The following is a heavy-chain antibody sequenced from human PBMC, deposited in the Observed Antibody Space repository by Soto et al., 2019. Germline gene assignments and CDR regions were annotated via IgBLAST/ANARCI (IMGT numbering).Heavy chain of an antibody. CDR1: GGTFSSYA. CDR3: SWSCGCLKDAFDI. Sequence: ASVKVSCKASGGTFSSYAISWVRQAPGQGLEWMGGIIPIFGTANYAQKFQGRVTITADESTSTAYMELSSLRSEDTAVYYCSWSCGCLKDAFDIWGQGTMVTVSS. V-gene: IGHV1-69*13. D-gene: IGHD6-19*01. J-gene: IGHJ3*02. CDR2: IIPIFGTA.